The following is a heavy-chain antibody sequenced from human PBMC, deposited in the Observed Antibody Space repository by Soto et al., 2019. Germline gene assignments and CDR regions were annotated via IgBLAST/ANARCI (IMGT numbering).Heavy chain of an antibody. CDR2: INPSGGST. CDR1: GYTFTSYY. CDR3: AREYEGRGTEDY. Sequence: QVQLVQSGAEVKKPGASVKVSCKASGYTFTSYYMHWVRQAPGQGLEWMGIINPSGGSTSYAQKFQGRVAMTRDTSTSTVYMELSSLRSEDTAVYYCAREYEGRGTEDYWGQGTLVTVSS. V-gene: IGHV1-46*01. J-gene: IGHJ4*02. D-gene: IGHD3-3*01.